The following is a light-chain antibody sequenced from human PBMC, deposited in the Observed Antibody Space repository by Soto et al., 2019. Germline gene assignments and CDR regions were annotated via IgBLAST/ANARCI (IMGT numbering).Light chain of an antibody. Sequence: QSALTQPASVSGSPGQSITISCTGTSSDVGRYNYVSWYQRHTGKSPKLIIYDVSNRPSGVSNRFSGSKSGTTASLTISGLQNEDEADYYCCSDKSSSTAVFGGGTKVTVL. J-gene: IGLJ2*01. V-gene: IGLV2-14*01. CDR3: CSDKSSSTAV. CDR1: SSDVGRYNY. CDR2: DVS.